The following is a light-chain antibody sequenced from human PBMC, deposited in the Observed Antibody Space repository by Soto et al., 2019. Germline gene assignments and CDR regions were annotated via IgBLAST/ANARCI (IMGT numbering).Light chain of an antibody. CDR1: QSVSSSY. J-gene: IGKJ4*01. Sequence: EIVLTQSPGTLSLSPGERATLSCRASQSVSSSYLAWYQQKPGQAPRLLIYGASSRATGIPDRFSGSGSGTDFTLTISRLEPEDFEVYFCQQYGGSPLTFGGGTKVEIK. CDR3: QQYGGSPLT. CDR2: GAS. V-gene: IGKV3-20*01.